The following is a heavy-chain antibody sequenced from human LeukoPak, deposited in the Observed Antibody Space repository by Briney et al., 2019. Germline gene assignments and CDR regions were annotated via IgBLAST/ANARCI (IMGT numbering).Heavy chain of an antibody. CDR1: GGSISSHY. CDR2: IYYSGST. V-gene: IGHV4-59*11. D-gene: IGHD6-13*01. Sequence: PSETLSLTCTGSGGSISSHYWSWVRQPPGKGLEWIGYIYYSGSTKYNPSLKSRVTISVDTSKNQFSLKLSSVTAADTAVYYCARVGGGQQLVASPLYYFDHWGQGTLVTVSS. J-gene: IGHJ4*02. CDR3: ARVGGGQQLVASPLYYFDH.